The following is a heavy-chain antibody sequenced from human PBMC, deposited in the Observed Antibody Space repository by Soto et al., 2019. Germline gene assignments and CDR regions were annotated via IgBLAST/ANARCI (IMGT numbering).Heavy chain of an antibody. D-gene: IGHD5-18*01. J-gene: IGHJ4*02. CDR1: GGSVSSGSYY. Sequence: QVQLQESGPGLVKPSETLSLTCTVSGGSVSSGSYYWSWIRQPPGKGLEWIGYIYYSGSTNYNPSLKSRVTISVDTSKNQFSLKPSSVTAADTAVYYCARISGYSYGLPPYFDYWGQGTLVTVSS. CDR2: IYYSGST. CDR3: ARISGYSYGLPPYFDY. V-gene: IGHV4-61*01.